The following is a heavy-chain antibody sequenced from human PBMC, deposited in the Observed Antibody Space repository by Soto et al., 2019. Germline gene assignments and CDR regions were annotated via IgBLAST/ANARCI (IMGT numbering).Heavy chain of an antibody. D-gene: IGHD6-19*01. CDR2: INHSGST. CDR1: GGSFRGYY. Sequence: SETLSLTCAVYGGSFRGYYWSWIRQPPGKGLEWIGEINHSGSTNYNPSLKSRVTISVDTSKNQFSLKLSSVTAADTAVYYCARETVAVAGYPPYYFDYWGQGTLVTVSA. CDR3: ARETVAVAGYPPYYFDY. V-gene: IGHV4-34*01. J-gene: IGHJ4*02.